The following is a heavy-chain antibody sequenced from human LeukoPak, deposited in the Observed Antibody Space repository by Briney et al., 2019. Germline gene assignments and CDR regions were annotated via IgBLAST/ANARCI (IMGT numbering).Heavy chain of an antibody. CDR2: MNPNSGNT. V-gene: IGHV1-8*03. D-gene: IGHD1-26*01. CDR1: GCTFTSYG. J-gene: IGHJ4*02. CDR3: ARAEDVGAADY. Sequence: ASVKVSCKASGCTFTSYGISWVRQATGQGLEWMGWMNPNSGNTGYAQKFQGRVTITRNTSISTAYMELSSLRSEDTAVYYCARAEDVGAADYWGQGTLVTVSS.